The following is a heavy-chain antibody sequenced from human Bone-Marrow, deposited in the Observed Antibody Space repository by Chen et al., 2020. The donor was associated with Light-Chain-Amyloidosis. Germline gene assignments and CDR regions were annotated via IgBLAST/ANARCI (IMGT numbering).Heavy chain of an antibody. Sequence: EVQLEQSGPEVKKPGESLKISCTGSGYTFPNYWIGWVRQMPGKGLEWMGVIYPDDYDARYSPSFEGQVTISADKSITTAYLQWRSLKASDTAMYYCARRRDGYNFDYWGQGTLVTVSS. CDR3: ARRRDGYNFDY. CDR2: IYPDDYDA. J-gene: IGHJ4*02. V-gene: IGHV5-51*01. CDR1: GYTFPNYW. D-gene: IGHD5-12*01.